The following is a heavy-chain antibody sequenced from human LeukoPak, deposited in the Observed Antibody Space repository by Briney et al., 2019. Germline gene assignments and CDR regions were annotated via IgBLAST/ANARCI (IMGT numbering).Heavy chain of an antibody. V-gene: IGHV1-18*01. D-gene: IGHD3-10*01. Sequence: GASVKVSCKASGYTFTSYGISWVRQAPGQGLEWMGWISAYNGNTNYAQKLQGRVTMTTDTSTSTAYMELRSLRSDDTAVYYCARTSWFGELLFNNWFDPWGQGTLVTVSS. CDR2: ISAYNGNT. CDR1: GYTFTSYG. CDR3: ARTSWFGELLFNNWFDP. J-gene: IGHJ5*02.